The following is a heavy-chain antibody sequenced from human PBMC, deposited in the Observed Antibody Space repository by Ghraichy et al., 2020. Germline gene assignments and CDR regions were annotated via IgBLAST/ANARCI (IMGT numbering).Heavy chain of an antibody. V-gene: IGHV4-4*09. Sequence: SETLSLTCTVSGGSISSYYWSWIRQPPGKGLEWIGYIYTSGSTNYNPSLKSRVTISVDTSKNQFSLKLSSVTAADTAVYYCARLAGGADAFDIWGQGTMVTVSS. J-gene: IGHJ3*02. CDR3: ARLAGGADAFDI. CDR1: GGSISSYY. D-gene: IGHD3-10*01. CDR2: IYTSGST.